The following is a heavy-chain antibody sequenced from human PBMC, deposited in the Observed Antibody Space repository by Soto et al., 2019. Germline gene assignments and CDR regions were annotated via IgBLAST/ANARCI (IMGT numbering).Heavy chain of an antibody. J-gene: IGHJ5*02. V-gene: IGHV4-31*03. CDR3: ARGFYGSGGPDL. Sequence: SETLSLTCTIPGGSFSSGGFYWGWIRQCPGKGLEWIGHIFNTATTRYNPPLRSRLSMSIDTSANHFSMRLRSVTATAPAIYYCARGFYGSGGPDLWRRGTLVTVSS. CDR2: IFNTATT. CDR1: GGSFSSGGFY. D-gene: IGHD3-10*01.